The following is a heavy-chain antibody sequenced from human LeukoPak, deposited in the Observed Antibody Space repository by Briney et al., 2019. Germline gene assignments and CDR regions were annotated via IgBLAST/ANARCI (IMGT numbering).Heavy chain of an antibody. V-gene: IGHV4-34*01. CDR2: INHSGST. D-gene: IGHD2-2*01. CDR1: GGSFSGYY. Sequence: SETLSLTCAVYGGSFSGYYWSWIRQPPGKGLEWIGEINHSGSTNYNPSLKSRVTISVDASKNQFSLKLSSVTAADTAVYYCAGIVVVPAARAYYFDYWGQGTLVTVSS. J-gene: IGHJ4*02. CDR3: AGIVVVPAARAYYFDY.